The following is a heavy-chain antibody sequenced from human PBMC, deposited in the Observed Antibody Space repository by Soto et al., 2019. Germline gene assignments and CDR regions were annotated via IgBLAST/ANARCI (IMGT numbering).Heavy chain of an antibody. CDR3: AKDQTPYGDYGTEYFQH. J-gene: IGHJ1*01. V-gene: IGHV3-23*01. Sequence: GGSLRLSCVASGFSFKNQDMCWIRQAPGKGLEWVSGISASGEYSYHADSVKGRFTISRDNPKNTLYMQMNSLRAEDTAVYYCAKDQTPYGDYGTEYFQHWGQGTLVTVSS. D-gene: IGHD4-17*01. CDR2: ISASGEYS. CDR1: GFSFKNQD.